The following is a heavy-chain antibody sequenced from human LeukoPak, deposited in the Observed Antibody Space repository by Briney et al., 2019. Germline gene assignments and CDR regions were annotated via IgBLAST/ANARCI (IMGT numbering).Heavy chain of an antibody. Sequence: PGGSLRLSCAASGFTFSSYAMSWVRLAPGKGLEWVSAISGSGGSTYYADSVKGRFTISRDNSKDTLYLQMNSLRAEDTAVYYCAKFDGYSYGHSAFDPWGQGTLVTVSS. D-gene: IGHD5-18*01. V-gene: IGHV3-23*01. CDR3: AKFDGYSYGHSAFDP. J-gene: IGHJ5*02. CDR2: ISGSGGST. CDR1: GFTFSSYA.